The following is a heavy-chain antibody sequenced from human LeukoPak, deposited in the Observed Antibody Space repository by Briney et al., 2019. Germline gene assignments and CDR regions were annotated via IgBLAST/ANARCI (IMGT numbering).Heavy chain of an antibody. D-gene: IGHD2-2*01. CDR3: AKSPQCSTSCPIDY. V-gene: IGHV3-23*01. CDR2: ISGSGGST. Sequence: PGASLRLSCAAFGFTFSSYAMSWVRQAPGKGLEWVSAISGSGGSTYYADSVKGRFIISRDNSKNTLYLQMNSLRAEDTAVYYCAKSPQCSTSCPIDYWGQGTLVTVSS. CDR1: GFTFSSYA. J-gene: IGHJ4*02.